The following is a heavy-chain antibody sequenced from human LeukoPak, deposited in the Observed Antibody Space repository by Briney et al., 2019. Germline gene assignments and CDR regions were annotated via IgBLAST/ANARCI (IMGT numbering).Heavy chain of an antibody. CDR2: IYYSGRT. Sequence: PSETLSLTCTVSGGSISSGNYYWTWIRQHPGKGLEWIGYIYYSGRTYYNPSLKSRVTISVDTSENQFSLKLSSVTAADTAVYYCARYLYGSGNGYFVHWGQGTLVTVSS. CDR1: GGSISSGNYY. CDR3: ARYLYGSGNGYFVH. J-gene: IGHJ4*02. V-gene: IGHV4-31*03. D-gene: IGHD3-10*01.